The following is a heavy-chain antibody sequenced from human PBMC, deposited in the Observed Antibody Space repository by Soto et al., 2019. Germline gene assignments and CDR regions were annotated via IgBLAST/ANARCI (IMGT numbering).Heavy chain of an antibody. CDR2: ISGSGGST. D-gene: IGHD2-8*01. J-gene: IGHJ3*02. Sequence: GGSLRLSCAASGFTFSSYAMSWVRQAPGKGLEWVSAISGSGGSTYYADSVKGRFTISRDNSKNTLYLSMNSLRAEDTAVDYCAKDRDGVGAFDIWGQGTMVTVSS. V-gene: IGHV3-23*01. CDR3: AKDRDGVGAFDI. CDR1: GFTFSSYA.